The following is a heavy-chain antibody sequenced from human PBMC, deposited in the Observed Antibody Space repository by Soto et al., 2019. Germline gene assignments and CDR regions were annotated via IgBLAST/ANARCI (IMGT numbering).Heavy chain of an antibody. D-gene: IGHD3-10*01. V-gene: IGHV4-30-2*01. Sequence: PSETLSLTCAVSGGSISSGGYSWSWIRQPPGKGLEWIGYIYHSGSMYYNPSLKSRVTISVDRSKNQFSLELSSVTAADTALYYCVSYGSGTYYSGSSFDFWSQGSLVT. CDR2: IYHSGSM. CDR1: GGSISSGGYS. J-gene: IGHJ4*02. CDR3: VSYGSGTYYSGSSFDF.